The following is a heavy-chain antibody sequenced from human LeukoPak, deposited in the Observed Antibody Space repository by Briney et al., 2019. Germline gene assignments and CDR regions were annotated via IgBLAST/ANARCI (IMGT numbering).Heavy chain of an antibody. Sequence: ASVKVSCKASGYTFTSYDINWVRQATGQGLEWMGWMNPNSGNTGYAQKFQGRVTMTRNTSISTAYMELSSLRSEDTAVYYCARGQAWNYVSSDAFDIWGQGTMVTVSS. CDR2: MNPNSGNT. V-gene: IGHV1-8*01. J-gene: IGHJ3*02. D-gene: IGHD1-7*01. CDR1: GYTFTSYD. CDR3: ARGQAWNYVSSDAFDI.